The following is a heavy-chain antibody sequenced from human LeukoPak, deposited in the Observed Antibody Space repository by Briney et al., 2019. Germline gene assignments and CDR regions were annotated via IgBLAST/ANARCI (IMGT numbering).Heavy chain of an antibody. Sequence: ASVKVSCKASGYTFTSYYMHWVRQAPGQGLEWMGIINPSGGSTSYAQKFQGRVTMTRDTSTSTVYMDLSNLRSEDTAVYYCARVQGSSNSWHTSAHDAFDIWGQGTMVTVSS. CDR1: GYTFTSYY. J-gene: IGHJ3*02. CDR2: INPSGGST. V-gene: IGHV1-46*01. D-gene: IGHD6-13*01. CDR3: ARVQGSSNSWHTSAHDAFDI.